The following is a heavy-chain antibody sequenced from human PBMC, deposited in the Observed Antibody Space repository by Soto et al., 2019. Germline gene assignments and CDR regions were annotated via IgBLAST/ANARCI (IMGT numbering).Heavy chain of an antibody. CDR2: ISYDGSNK. J-gene: IGHJ6*02. V-gene: IGHV3-30*18. CDR1: GFTFSSYG. Sequence: GGSLRLSCAASGFTFSSYGMHWVRQAPGKGLEWVALISYDGSNKYYADSVKGRFTISRDNSKNTLYLQMNSLRAEDTAVYYCAKDQQAGNYYYYGMDVWGQGTTVTVSS. CDR3: AKDQQAGNYYYYGMDV.